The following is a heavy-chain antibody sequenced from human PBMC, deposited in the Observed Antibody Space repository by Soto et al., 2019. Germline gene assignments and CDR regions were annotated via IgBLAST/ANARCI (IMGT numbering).Heavy chain of an antibody. CDR2: IIPIFSSR. CDR3: ARGETYLGV. Sequence: QVQLVQSGAEVKKHGSSVKVSCKTSRDTFNKYAFNWVRQAPGQGLEWMGWIIPIFSSRNYAEKFQGRVTITADDSTSTAYMELRSLRFEDTAVYYCARGETYLGVWGQGTTVTVSS. J-gene: IGHJ6*02. V-gene: IGHV1-69*01. CDR1: RDTFNKYA.